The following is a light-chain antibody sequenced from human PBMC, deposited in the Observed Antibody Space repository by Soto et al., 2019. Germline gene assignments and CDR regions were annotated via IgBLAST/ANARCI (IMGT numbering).Light chain of an antibody. J-gene: IGKJ2*01. CDR2: GAS. V-gene: IGKV3-20*01. CDR1: QSVSSSY. Sequence: EIVLTQSPGTLSLSPGESATLSCRASQSVSSSYLAWYQQKPGQAPRLLIYGASSRATGIPDRFSGSGSGADFTLTISRLEPEDFAVYYCQQYGGSPQYTFGQGTNLAIK. CDR3: QQYGGSPQYT.